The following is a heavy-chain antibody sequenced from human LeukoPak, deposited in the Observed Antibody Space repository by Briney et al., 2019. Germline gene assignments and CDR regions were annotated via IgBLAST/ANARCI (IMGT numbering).Heavy chain of an antibody. J-gene: IGHJ3*02. CDR3: ARRGYCSGGSCYPPGAFDI. D-gene: IGHD2-15*01. Sequence: SETLSLTCTVSGGSITGYYWNWIRQPAGKGLEWIGRMDPKGTTSYNPSLKSRVTMSVDTSKNQFSLKLKSVTAADTAVYYCARRGYCSGGSCYPPGAFDIWGQGTMVTVSS. V-gene: IGHV4-4*07. CDR2: MDPKGTT. CDR1: GGSITGYY.